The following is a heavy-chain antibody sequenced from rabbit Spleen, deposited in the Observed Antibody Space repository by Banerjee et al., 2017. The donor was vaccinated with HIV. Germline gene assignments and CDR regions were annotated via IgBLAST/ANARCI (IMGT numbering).Heavy chain of an antibody. CDR2: INMFTGKS. V-gene: IGHV1S40*01. CDR3: ARDLAGVIGWNLSL. CDR1: GFSFSYSDY. D-gene: IGHD4-1*01. J-gene: IGHJ6*01. Sequence: HSLEESGGDLVKPGASLTLTCTASGFSFSYSDYMCWVRQAPGKGLEWIACINMFTGKSVYATWAKGRVTIYRASWTTVTLQMTSLTVADTASYFCARDLAGVIGWNLSLWGPGTLVTVS.